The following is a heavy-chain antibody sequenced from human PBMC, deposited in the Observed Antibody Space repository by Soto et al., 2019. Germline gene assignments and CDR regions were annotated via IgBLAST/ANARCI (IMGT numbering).Heavy chain of an antibody. CDR3: ERVPAAEIAIDI. Sequence: GGSLRLSCAASGFTFSSYWMHWVRQAPGKGLVWVSRINSDGSSTSYADSVKGRFTISRDNAKNTLYLQMNSLRAEDTAVYYPERVPAAEIAIDIWGQGTMVTVSS. CDR2: INSDGSST. CDR1: GFTFSSYW. V-gene: IGHV3-74*01. J-gene: IGHJ3*02. D-gene: IGHD6-13*01.